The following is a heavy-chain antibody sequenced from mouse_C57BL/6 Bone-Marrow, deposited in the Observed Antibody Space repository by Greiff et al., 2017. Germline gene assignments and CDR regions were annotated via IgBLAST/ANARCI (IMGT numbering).Heavy chain of an antibody. J-gene: IGHJ4*01. CDR3: ARIVATDYAMDY. CDR2: IWWDDDK. CDR1: GFSLSAFGMG. Sequence: QVTLKESGPGILQPSPTLSLTCSFSGFSLSAFGMGVGWIRPPFGNGLEWLALIWWDDDKYYNPALKSRPTISKDTSKNQVFLKIAQVDTADTATYYCARIVATDYAMDYWGQGTSVTVSS. D-gene: IGHD1-1*01. V-gene: IGHV8-8*01.